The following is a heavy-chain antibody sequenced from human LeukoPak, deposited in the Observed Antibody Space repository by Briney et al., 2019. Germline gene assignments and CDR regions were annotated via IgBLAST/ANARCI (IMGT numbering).Heavy chain of an antibody. V-gene: IGHV4-59*08. CDR1: GGSISSYY. D-gene: IGHD4-17*01. CDR2: IYYSGST. Sequence: ETLSLTCTVSGGSISSYYWSWIRQPPGKGLEWIGYIYYSGSTNYNPSLKSRVTISVDTSKNQFSLKLSSVTAADTAVYYCARADYGDFDYWGQGTLVTVSS. J-gene: IGHJ4*02. CDR3: ARADYGDFDY.